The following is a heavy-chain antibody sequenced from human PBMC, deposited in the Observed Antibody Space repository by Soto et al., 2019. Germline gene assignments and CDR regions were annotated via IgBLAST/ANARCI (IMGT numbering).Heavy chain of an antibody. V-gene: IGHV1-18*04. CDR2: ISPYNGNT. Sequence: QDQLVQSGGEVKKPGASVTVSCKTYGYTFTTYGINWVRQAPGQGLEWMGWISPYNGNTKYAQSLHGRVTMTTDTSTSTAYMELRSLRSDDTAVYYCARVPTPTHGDSDKNNCFDPWVQGTLVTVSS. CDR1: GYTFTTYG. J-gene: IGHJ5*02. D-gene: IGHD3-9*01. CDR3: ARVPTPTHGDSDKNNCFDP.